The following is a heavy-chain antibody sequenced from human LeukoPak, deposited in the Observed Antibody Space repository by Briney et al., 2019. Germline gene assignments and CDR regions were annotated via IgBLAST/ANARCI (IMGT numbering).Heavy chain of an antibody. Sequence: GGSLRLSCAASGFTFSDHYMDWVRQAPGKGLEWVGRTKNKAESFTTEYAASVKGRFIISRDASTNSLYLQMNSLRTEDTAVYYCVLMIRGLPYWGQGTLVTVSS. V-gene: IGHV3-72*01. J-gene: IGHJ4*02. CDR1: GFTFSDHY. D-gene: IGHD3-10*01. CDR2: TKNKAESFTT. CDR3: VLMIRGLPY.